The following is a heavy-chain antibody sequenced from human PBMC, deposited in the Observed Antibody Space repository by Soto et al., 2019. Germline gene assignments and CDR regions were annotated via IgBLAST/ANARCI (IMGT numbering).Heavy chain of an antibody. Sequence: ASVKVSCKAFGYTFTTYTMHWVRQAPGQRLEWMGWITTGNGNTKYSQKFQGRVTITRDTSASTAYMELSSLRSEDTAVYYCARAPRITMVRGAKNRYNWFDPWGQGTLVTVSS. J-gene: IGHJ5*02. CDR2: ITTGNGNT. CDR1: GYTFTTYT. V-gene: IGHV1-3*04. CDR3: ARAPRITMVRGAKNRYNWFDP. D-gene: IGHD3-10*01.